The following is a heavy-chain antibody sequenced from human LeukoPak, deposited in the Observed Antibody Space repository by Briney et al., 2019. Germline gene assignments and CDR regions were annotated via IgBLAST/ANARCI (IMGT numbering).Heavy chain of an antibody. J-gene: IGHJ4*02. Sequence: GRSLRLSCAASGFTFSSYGMHWVRQAPGKGLEWVAVISYDGSNKYYADSVKGRFTISRDNSKNTLYLQMNSLRAEDTAVYYCAKEWVRGVLDYWGQGTLDTVSS. CDR1: GFTFSSYG. CDR2: ISYDGSNK. CDR3: AKEWVRGVLDY. V-gene: IGHV3-30*18. D-gene: IGHD3-10*01.